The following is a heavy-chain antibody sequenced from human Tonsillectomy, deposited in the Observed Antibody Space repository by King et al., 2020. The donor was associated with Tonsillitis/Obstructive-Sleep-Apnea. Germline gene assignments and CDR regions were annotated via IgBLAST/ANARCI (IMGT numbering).Heavy chain of an antibody. CDR3: ASAIFGEVIILDAFDI. J-gene: IGHJ3*02. CDR2: FYYTGST. Sequence: QLQESNPGLVKPSETLSLTCTVSGGSISSRTYYWGWIRQPPGKGLEWIGSFYYTGSTYYNPSLKSRVTISVDTSKNQFSLKLSSVTAADTAVYHCASAIFGEVIILDAFDIWGQGTMVTVSS. V-gene: IGHV4-39*01. CDR1: GGSISSRTYY. D-gene: IGHD3-3*01.